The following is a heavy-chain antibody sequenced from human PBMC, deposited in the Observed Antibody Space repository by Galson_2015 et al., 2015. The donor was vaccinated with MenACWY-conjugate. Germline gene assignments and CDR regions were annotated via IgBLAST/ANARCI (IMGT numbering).Heavy chain of an antibody. V-gene: IGHV3-30*02. CDR1: GFTFHDYA. D-gene: IGHD6-19*01. Sequence: SLRLSCAASGFTFHDYAMGWVRQGPGKGLEWLAFIRHGGNNYYYADSVKGRFTISRDNSKNTLYLQINSLRPEDTAVYYCARAQGIAVSGYFDYWGRGTLVSVSS. J-gene: IGHJ4*02. CDR2: IRHGGNNY. CDR3: ARAQGIAVSGYFDY.